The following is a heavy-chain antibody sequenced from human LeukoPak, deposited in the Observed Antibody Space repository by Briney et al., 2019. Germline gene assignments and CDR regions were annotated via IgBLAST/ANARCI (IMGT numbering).Heavy chain of an antibody. CDR2: ISSSSSSYI. Sequence: GGSLRLSCAASGFTFSSYIMNWLRQAPRKGLQWVSSISSSSSSYIYYADSVKGRFTISRDNAKNSLYLQMNSLTVEDTAVYYCAREYGSGWYDYWGQGTLVTVSS. CDR3: AREYGSGWYDY. V-gene: IGHV3-21*01. J-gene: IGHJ4*02. D-gene: IGHD6-19*01. CDR1: GFTFSSYI.